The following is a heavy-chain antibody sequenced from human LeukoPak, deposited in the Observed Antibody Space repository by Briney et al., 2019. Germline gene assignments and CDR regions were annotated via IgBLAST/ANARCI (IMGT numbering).Heavy chain of an antibody. J-gene: IGHJ3*02. CDR2: ISNGGTT. CDR3: VRLEPNTGEWAFDI. D-gene: IGHD1-1*01. CDR1: GGPINYYF. V-gene: IGHV4-59*01. Sequence: SETLSLTCTVSGGPINYYFWCWSRQPPGEGLEWIGYISNGGTTNYNPSLKSRVTISVDKSKNQLSLKLGSVTAADTAVYHCVRLEPNTGEWAFDIWGQGTLVTVS.